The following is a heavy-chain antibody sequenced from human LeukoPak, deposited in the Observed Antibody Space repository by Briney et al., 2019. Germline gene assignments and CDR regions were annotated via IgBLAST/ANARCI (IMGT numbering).Heavy chain of an antibody. J-gene: IGHJ4*02. Sequence: GESLKISFKGSGYRFTSYWISWVRQVPGKGLEWMGRIDPSDSYTNYSPSFRGHVTISVGRSIRTAYLQWSSLKASDTAMYYCASRDRSSWYSFGYWGQGTLVTVSS. CDR2: IDPSDSYT. CDR3: ASRDRSSWYSFGY. D-gene: IGHD6-13*01. V-gene: IGHV5-10-1*01. CDR1: GYRFTSYW.